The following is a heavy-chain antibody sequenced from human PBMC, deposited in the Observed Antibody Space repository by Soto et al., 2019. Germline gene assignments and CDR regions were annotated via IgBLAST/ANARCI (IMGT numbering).Heavy chain of an antibody. CDR3: ATVFRSSTFNY. V-gene: IGHV3-11*01. CDR2: ITSSSSTI. D-gene: IGHD3-10*02. CDR1: GLSFSDYY. Sequence: QVALVESGGGLVKPGGSLRLSCAASGLSFSDYYMSWIRQAPGKGLEWIAYITSSSSTIYYADSVKGRFTISRNDAKTSLYLQLYSLRAEDTAVYYCATVFRSSTFNYWGQGTLVTVSS. J-gene: IGHJ4*02.